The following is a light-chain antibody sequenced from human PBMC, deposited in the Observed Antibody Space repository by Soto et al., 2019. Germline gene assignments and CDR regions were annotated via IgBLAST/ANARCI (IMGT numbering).Light chain of an antibody. CDR2: GAS. J-gene: IGKJ1*01. CDR3: QQYNNWPRT. Sequence: EIVMTQSPATLSVSPGERATLSCRASQSVSSNLAWYQQKPGQAPRLLIYGASTRATGIPARFSGSGSGTEFTLTISSLPSEDFAVYYCQQYNNWPRTFGQGTMVEIK. CDR1: QSVSSN. V-gene: IGKV3-15*01.